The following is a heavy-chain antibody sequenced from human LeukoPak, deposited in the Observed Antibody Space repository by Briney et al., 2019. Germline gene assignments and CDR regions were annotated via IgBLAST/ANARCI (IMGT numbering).Heavy chain of an antibody. V-gene: IGHV5-51*01. D-gene: IGHD1-26*01. J-gene: IGHJ4*02. CDR1: GSIFTSYW. CDR3: ARGWQLLADY. CDR2: IYPGDSDT. Sequence: PGASLQISCKGSGSIFTSYWIGWVRQLPGKGLEWMGIIYPGDSDTRYSPSFQGQVTISADKSISTAYLQWSSLKAADPAMYYCARGWQLLADYWGQGTLVTVSS.